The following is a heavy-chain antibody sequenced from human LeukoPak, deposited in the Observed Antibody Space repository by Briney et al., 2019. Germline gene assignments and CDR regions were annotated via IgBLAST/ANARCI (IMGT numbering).Heavy chain of an antibody. J-gene: IGHJ4*02. CDR3: ARTRSGSGYYLDY. CDR1: GGSISSGSYY. Sequence: SETLSLTCTVSGGSISSGSYYWSWIRQPAGKGLEWIGRLYTSGSTNYNPSLQSRVTISVDRSKNQFSLKLSSVTAADTAVYYCARTRSGSGYYLDYWGQGTLVTVSS. V-gene: IGHV4-61*02. D-gene: IGHD3-22*01. CDR2: LYTSGST.